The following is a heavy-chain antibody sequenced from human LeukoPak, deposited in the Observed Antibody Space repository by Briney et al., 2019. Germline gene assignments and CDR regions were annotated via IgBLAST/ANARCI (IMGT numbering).Heavy chain of an antibody. CDR3: AKRVPYYFDY. J-gene: IGHJ4*02. V-gene: IGHV3-23*01. D-gene: IGHD4/OR15-4a*01. CDR1: EFTFSYYA. CDR2: ISVSGAGT. Sequence: QAGGSLRLSCAASEFTFSYYAMSWVRQAPGKGLEWVSSISVSGAGTYYADSVKGRFTISRDNSKNTLYLEMNSLRVEDTAVYYCAKRVPYYFDYWGQGTLVTVSS.